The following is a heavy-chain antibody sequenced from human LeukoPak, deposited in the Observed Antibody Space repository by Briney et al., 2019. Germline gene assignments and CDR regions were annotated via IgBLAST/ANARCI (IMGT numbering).Heavy chain of an antibody. Sequence: PGGSLRLSCAASGFTFSDYAMSRVRQAPGKGLHWVSAISGSGDSTYYADSVKGRVTISRDNSKNTLYLQMNGLRAEDTAVYYCARGGRGTYGPPRQFDYWGQGTLVTVSS. CDR2: ISGSGDST. CDR3: ARGGRGTYGPPRQFDY. CDR1: GFTFSDYA. D-gene: IGHD4-17*01. V-gene: IGHV3-23*01. J-gene: IGHJ4*02.